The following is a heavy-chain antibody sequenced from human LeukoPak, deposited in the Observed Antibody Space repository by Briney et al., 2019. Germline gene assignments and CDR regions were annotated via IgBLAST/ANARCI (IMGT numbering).Heavy chain of an antibody. V-gene: IGHV3-49*04. CDR1: GFTFDDYT. CDR2: IRSKTYRGTT. J-gene: IGHJ4*02. Sequence: PGGSLRLSCAASGFTFDDYTMHWVRQAPGKGLEWVGFIRSKTYRGTTEYAASVKGRFTFSRDDSKSIAYLQMNSLKTEDTAVYYCTSPPGHCSSTSCYSIYWGQGTLVTVSS. CDR3: TSPPGHCSSTSCYSIY. D-gene: IGHD2-2*02.